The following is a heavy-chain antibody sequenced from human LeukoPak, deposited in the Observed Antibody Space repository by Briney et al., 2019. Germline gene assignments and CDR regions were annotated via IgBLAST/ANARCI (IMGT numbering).Heavy chain of an antibody. D-gene: IGHD5-18*01. J-gene: IGHJ6*03. Sequence: KASETLSLTCAVYGGSFSGYYWSWIRQPPGKGLEWIGEINHSGSTNYNPSLKSRVTISVDTSKNQFSLKLSSVTAADTAVYYCARARQGYSYGYYYYYMDVWGKGTTVTVSS. CDR2: INHSGST. V-gene: IGHV4-34*01. CDR1: GGSFSGYY. CDR3: ARARQGYSYGYYYYYMDV.